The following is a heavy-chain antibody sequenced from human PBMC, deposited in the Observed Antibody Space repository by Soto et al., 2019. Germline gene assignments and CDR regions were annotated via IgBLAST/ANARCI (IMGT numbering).Heavy chain of an antibody. CDR2: INAGNGNT. J-gene: IGHJ3*02. CDR3: ARRRNCSGGSCYSFDI. Sequence: ASVKVSCQASGYTLTSYAMHLVRQAPGQRLEWMGWINAGNGNTIYSQKFQGRVTITRDTSASTAYMELSSLRSEDTAVYYCARRRNCSGGSCYSFDIWGQGTMVTVSS. D-gene: IGHD2-15*01. CDR1: GYTLTSYA. V-gene: IGHV1-3*01.